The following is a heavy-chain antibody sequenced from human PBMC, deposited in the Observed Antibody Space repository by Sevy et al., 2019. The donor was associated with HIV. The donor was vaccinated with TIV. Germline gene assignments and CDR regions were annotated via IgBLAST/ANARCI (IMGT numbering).Heavy chain of an antibody. Sequence: GGSLRLSCTASGYTFPAFSFNWVRQAPGKGLEWVANIRQDGGEIYYSDSVKGRFTISRDNAKESLFLQMTNLKVEDSGIYYCARRFFDVWGQGVLVTVSS. V-gene: IGHV3-7*01. CDR3: ARRFFDV. CDR2: IRQDGGEI. CDR1: GYTFPAFS. D-gene: IGHD3-16*01. J-gene: IGHJ4*02.